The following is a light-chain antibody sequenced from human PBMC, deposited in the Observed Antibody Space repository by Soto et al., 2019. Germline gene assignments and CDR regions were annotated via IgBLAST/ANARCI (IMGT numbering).Light chain of an antibody. V-gene: IGLV2-14*03. J-gene: IGLJ2*01. CDR3: TSWTTSTTMI. CDR1: SSDIGAYNF. Sequence: QSVLTQSASVSGSPGQSITISCTGTSSDIGAYNFVSWYQQHPGKAPKLMLYDVNIRPSGVSNRFSGSKSGNTASLTISGLQAEDEADYYCTSWTTSTTMIFXGGTKVTVL. CDR2: DVN.